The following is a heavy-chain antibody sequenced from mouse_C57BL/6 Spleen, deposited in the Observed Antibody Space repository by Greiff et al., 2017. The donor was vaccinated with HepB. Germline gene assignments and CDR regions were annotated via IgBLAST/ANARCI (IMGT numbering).Heavy chain of an antibody. V-gene: IGHV1-52*01. CDR1: GYTFTSYW. CDR2: IDPSDSET. D-gene: IGHD1-1*01. Sequence: VQLKQPGAELVRPGSSVKLSCKASGYTFTSYWMHWVKQRPIQGLEWIGNIDPSDSETHYNQKFKDKATLTVDKSSSTAYMQLSSLTSEDSAVYYCARDSGRPSFDYWGQGTTLTVSS. J-gene: IGHJ2*01. CDR3: ARDSGRPSFDY.